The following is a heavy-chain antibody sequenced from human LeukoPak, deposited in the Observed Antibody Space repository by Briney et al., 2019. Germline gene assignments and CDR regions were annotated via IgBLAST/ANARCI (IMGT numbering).Heavy chain of an antibody. CDR1: GGSFSGYY. Sequence: NPSETLSLTCAVYGGSFSGYYWSWIRQPPGKGLELIGEINHSGSTNYDPSLKSRVTISVDTSKNQFSLKLSSVTAADTAVYYCARGQRIRYFDHWGQGTLVTVSS. V-gene: IGHV4-34*01. D-gene: IGHD3-9*01. J-gene: IGHJ4*02. CDR3: ARGQRIRYFDH. CDR2: INHSGST.